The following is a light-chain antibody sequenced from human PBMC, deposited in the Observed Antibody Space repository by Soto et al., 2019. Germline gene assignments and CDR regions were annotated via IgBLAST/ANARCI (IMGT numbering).Light chain of an antibody. CDR2: KAS. V-gene: IGKV1-5*03. J-gene: IGKJ1*01. CDR1: QDISNY. CDR3: QQYASYPWT. Sequence: DIQMTQSPSSLSASVGDRVTITCQASQDISNYLNWYQQKPGKAPKLLIYKASTLKSGVPSRFSGSGSGTEFSLTISSLQPGDSATFYCQQYASYPWTFGRGTKVDI.